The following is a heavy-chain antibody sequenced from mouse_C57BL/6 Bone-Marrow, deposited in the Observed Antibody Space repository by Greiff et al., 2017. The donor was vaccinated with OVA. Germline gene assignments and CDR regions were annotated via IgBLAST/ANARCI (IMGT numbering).Heavy chain of an antibody. J-gene: IGHJ2*01. CDR3: TRDSNWDYFDY. D-gene: IGHD4-1*01. Sequence: EVNVVESGEGLVKPGGSLKLSCAASGFTFSSYAMSWVRQTPEKRLEWVAYISSGGDYIYYADTVKGRFTISRDNARNTLYLQMSSLKSEDTAMYYCTRDSNWDYFDYWGQGTTLTVSS. V-gene: IGHV5-9-1*02. CDR1: GFTFSSYA. CDR2: ISSGGDYI.